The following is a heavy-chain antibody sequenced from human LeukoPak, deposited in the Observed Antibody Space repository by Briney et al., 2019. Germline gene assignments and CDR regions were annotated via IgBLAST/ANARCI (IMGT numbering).Heavy chain of an antibody. CDR2: MSPNSGNT. CDR3: ARNSYYYIH. J-gene: IGHJ4*02. V-gene: IGHV1-8*01. CDR1: GCTFSSND. D-gene: IGHD2/OR15-2a*01. Sequence: ASVKVSCKASGCTFSSNDINWVRQATGQGLEWMGWMSPNSGNTGYAQKFQGRVTMTRNTSISTAYMELSSLRSEDTAVYYCARNSYYYIHWGQGTLVTVSS.